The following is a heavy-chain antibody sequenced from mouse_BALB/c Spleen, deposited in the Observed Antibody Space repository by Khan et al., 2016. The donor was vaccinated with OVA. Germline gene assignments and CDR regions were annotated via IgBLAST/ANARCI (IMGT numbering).Heavy chain of an antibody. Sequence: EVKLEVSGPGLVKPSQSLSLTCTVTGYSITRDYAWNWIRQFPGNKLEWMGYISNSGIASYNPSLQSRISITRDTSKIQFFLQLDSVTTEDTATYYSASELGRYYAMDYWGQGTSVTVSS. CDR1: GYSITRDYA. CDR2: ISNSGIA. J-gene: IGHJ4*01. V-gene: IGHV3-2*02. D-gene: IGHD4-1*01. CDR3: ASELGRYYAMDY.